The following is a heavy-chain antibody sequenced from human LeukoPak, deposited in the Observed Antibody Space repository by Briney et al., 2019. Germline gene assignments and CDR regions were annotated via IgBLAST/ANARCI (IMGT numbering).Heavy chain of an antibody. Sequence: GRSLRLSCAASGFTFSSYGMHWVRQAPGKGLGWVAVISYDGSNKYYADSVKGRFTISRDNSKNTLYLQMNSLRAEDTAVYYCGRASSSWSNYFDYWGQGTLVTVSS. CDR2: ISYDGSNK. CDR3: GRASSSWSNYFDY. CDR1: GFTFSSYG. D-gene: IGHD6-13*01. V-gene: IGHV3-30*03. J-gene: IGHJ4*02.